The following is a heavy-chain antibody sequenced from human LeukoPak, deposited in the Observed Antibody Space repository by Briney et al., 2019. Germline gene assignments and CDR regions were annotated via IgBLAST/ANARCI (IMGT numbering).Heavy chain of an antibody. CDR1: GGSISSYY. J-gene: IGHJ4*02. D-gene: IGHD3-10*01. V-gene: IGHV4-34*01. CDR2: INHSGST. CDR3: ARGTYYYGSGSYFY. Sequence: PSETLSLTCTVSGGSISSYYWSWIRQPPGKGLEWIGEINHSGSTDYNPSLKSRVTISVDTSKNQFSLKLSSVTAADTAVYYCARGTYYYGSGSYFYWGQGTLVTVSS.